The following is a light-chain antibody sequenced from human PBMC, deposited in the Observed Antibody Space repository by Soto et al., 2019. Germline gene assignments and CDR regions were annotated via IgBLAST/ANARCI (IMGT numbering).Light chain of an antibody. V-gene: IGLV2-14*01. CDR3: SSYTSSSTYV. J-gene: IGLJ1*01. CDR1: SSDVGGYNY. CDR2: EVS. Sequence: QSVLTQPASVSGSPGQSITICCTGTSSDVGGYNYVSWYQQHPGKAPKLMIYEVSNRPSGVSNRFSGSKSGNTASLTISGLQADDEADYYCSSYTSSSTYVFGTGTKLTVL.